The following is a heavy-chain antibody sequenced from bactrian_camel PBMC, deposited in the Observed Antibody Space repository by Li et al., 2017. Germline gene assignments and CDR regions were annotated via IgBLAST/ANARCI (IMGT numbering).Heavy chain of an antibody. J-gene: IGHJ4*01. CDR1: TGTFTSAC. Sequence: HVQLVESGGGLVQAGGSLRLSCAARTGTFTSACMGWIRQVSGQEREGVASIDADGETSYADSVKGRFTVSRDSGKNSVYLQMDGLKLEDTAMYYCAADFGPYCSGPYLARRANFEGQGTQVTVS. CDR2: IDADGET. D-gene: IGHD2*01. V-gene: IGHV3S9*01.